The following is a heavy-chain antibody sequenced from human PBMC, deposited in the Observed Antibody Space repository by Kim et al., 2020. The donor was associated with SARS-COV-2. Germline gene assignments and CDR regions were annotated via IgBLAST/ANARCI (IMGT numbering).Heavy chain of an antibody. CDR2: ISAYNGNT. J-gene: IGHJ6*02. CDR3: ARDSGIAIFGVVSKSPYSYGMDV. CDR1: GYTFTSYG. Sequence: ASVKVSCKASGYTFTSYGIRWVRQAPGQGLEWMGWISAYNGNTNYAQKLQGRVTMTTDTSTSTAYMELRSLRSDDTAVYYCARDSGIAIFGVVSKSPYSYGMDVWGRGTTVPV. V-gene: IGHV1-18*01. D-gene: IGHD3-3*01.